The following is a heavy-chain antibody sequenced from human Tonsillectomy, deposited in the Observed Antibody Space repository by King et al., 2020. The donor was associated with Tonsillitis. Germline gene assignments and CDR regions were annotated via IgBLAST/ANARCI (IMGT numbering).Heavy chain of an antibody. CDR1: WFTFCGFA. J-gene: IGHJ3*02. CDR2: IKSKSNNYAS. V-gene: IGHV3-73*02. Sequence: VQLVESGGGLVQPGGSLKLSCAASWFTFCGFAMHWFRQASGKGLECVGLIKSKSNNYASSYAASWKGRFIMSRYDSKNTAFLQMDSLKIEDTAVYYCRQWQGGDTFDIWGQGTMVTVSS. D-gene: IGHD6-19*01. CDR3: RQWQGGDTFDI.